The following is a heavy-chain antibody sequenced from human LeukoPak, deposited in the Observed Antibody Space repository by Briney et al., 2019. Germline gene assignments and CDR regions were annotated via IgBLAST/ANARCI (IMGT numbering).Heavy chain of an antibody. CDR3: AKGLYGDYDAGTECFDY. D-gene: IGHD4-17*01. CDR1: GFTFDVYT. Sequence: GGSLRLSCAASGFTFDVYTMRWVRQAPGKGLGWVSGISWNSGSIGYADSVKGGFTISRDNAKNSLYLQMNSLRAEDTALYYCAKGLYGDYDAGTECFDYWGQGTLVTVSA. J-gene: IGHJ4*02. CDR2: ISWNSGSI. V-gene: IGHV3-9*01.